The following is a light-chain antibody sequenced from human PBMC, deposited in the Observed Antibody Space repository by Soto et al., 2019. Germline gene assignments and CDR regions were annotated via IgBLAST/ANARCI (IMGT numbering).Light chain of an antibody. CDR1: SSDTGAYNF. Sequence: QSALTQPASVSGSPGQSITISCTGTSSDTGAYNFVSWYQQHPGKAPKLMLYDVNIRPSGVSNRFSGSKSGNTASLTISGLQAEDEADYYCTSWTTSTTMIFGGGTKLT. CDR2: DVN. CDR3: TSWTTSTTMI. J-gene: IGLJ2*01. V-gene: IGLV2-14*03.